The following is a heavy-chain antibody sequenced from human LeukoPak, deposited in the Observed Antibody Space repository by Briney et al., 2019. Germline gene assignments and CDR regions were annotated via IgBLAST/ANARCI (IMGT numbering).Heavy chain of an antibody. CDR2: ISAYNGNT. V-gene: IGHV1-18*01. Sequence: ASLKVSCKASGYTFTSYGISWVRQAPGQGLEWMGWISAYNGNTNYAQKLQGRVTMTTDTSTSTAYMDLRSLRSDDTAVYFCARGRDLLTGYYTYYFDYWGQGTLVTVSS. D-gene: IGHD3-9*01. CDR3: ARGRDLLTGYYTYYFDY. CDR1: GYTFTSYG. J-gene: IGHJ4*02.